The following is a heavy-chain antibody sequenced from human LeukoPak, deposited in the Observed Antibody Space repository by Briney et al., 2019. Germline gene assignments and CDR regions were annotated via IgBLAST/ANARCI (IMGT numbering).Heavy chain of an antibody. CDR2: ICISSSYI. V-gene: IGHV3-21*01. D-gene: IGHD2-2*01. J-gene: IGHJ6*02. CDR3: ARDLDVVVPSSTWGYYGMDV. Sequence: GGSLRLSRAASGFTFSSYSMNWVRQAPGKGLEWVSSICISSSYIYYADSVKGRFTISRDNAKNSLYLQMNSLRAEDTAVYYCARDLDVVVPSSTWGYYGMDVWGQGTTVTVSS. CDR1: GFTFSSYS.